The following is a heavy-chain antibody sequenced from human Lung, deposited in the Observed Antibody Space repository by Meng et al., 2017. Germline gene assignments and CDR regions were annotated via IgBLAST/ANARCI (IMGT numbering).Heavy chain of an antibody. J-gene: IGHJ4*02. D-gene: IGHD6-25*01. CDR1: GFTFSSHT. CDR3: ARDFSAAMRFDY. Sequence: EVQLVESGGGLFKPGGSLRLSCAASGFTFSSHTMNWVRQAQGKGLEWVSSISSSNSYIYYADSVKGRLTISRDNAKNSLYLQMNSLRAEDTAVYYCARDFSAAMRFDYWGQGTLVTVSS. V-gene: IGHV3-21*01. CDR2: ISSSNSYI.